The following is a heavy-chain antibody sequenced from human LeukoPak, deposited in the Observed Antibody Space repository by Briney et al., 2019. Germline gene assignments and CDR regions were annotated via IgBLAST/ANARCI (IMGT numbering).Heavy chain of an antibody. CDR3: ARIDITIFGPGFDY. CDR1: GYTFTGYY. V-gene: IGHV1-2*02. Sequence: EASVKVSCKASGYTFTGYYMHWVRQAPGQVLEWMGWINPNSGGTNYAQKFQGRVTMTRDASISTAYMELSRLRSDDTAVYYCARIDITIFGPGFDYWGQGTLVTVSS. D-gene: IGHD3-3*01. J-gene: IGHJ4*02. CDR2: INPNSGGT.